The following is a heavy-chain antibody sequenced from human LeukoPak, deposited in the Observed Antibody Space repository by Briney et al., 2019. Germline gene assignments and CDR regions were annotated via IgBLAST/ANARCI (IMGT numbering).Heavy chain of an antibody. J-gene: IGHJ4*02. CDR3: ARGDDGGYSYYDLRY. CDR1: GYTFTSYY. CDR2: INPSGGST. V-gene: IGHV1-46*01. D-gene: IGHD5-18*01. Sequence: GSVKVSCKASGYTFTSYYMHWVRQAPGQGLEWMGIINPSGGSTSYAQKFQGRVTMTRDMSTSTVYMELSSLRSEDTAVYYCARGDDGGYSYYDLRYWGQGTLVTVSS.